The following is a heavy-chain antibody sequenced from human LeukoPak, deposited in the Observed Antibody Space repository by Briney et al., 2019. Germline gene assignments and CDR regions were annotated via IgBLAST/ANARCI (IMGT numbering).Heavy chain of an antibody. J-gene: IGHJ4*02. D-gene: IGHD1-1*01. CDR1: GYTFTNYY. Sequence: ASVKVSRKASGYTFTNYYLHWVRQAPGQGLEWMGMINPSGGSTSYAQKFQGRVTITADKSTSTAYMELRSLRSDDTAVYYCARQAGTLFDYWGQGTLVTVSS. V-gene: IGHV1-46*01. CDR3: ARQAGTLFDY. CDR2: INPSGGST.